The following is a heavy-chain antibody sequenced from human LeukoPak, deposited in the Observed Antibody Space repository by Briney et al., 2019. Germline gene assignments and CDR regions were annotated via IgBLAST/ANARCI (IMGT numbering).Heavy chain of an antibody. D-gene: IGHD2-15*01. J-gene: IGHJ4*02. Sequence: GASVKVSCKASGGTFSSYAISWVRQAPGQGLGWMGRIIPILGIANYAQKFQGRVTITADKSTSTAYMELSSLRSEDTAVYYCARGLSCSGNTCYAAHFDSWGQGTLVTVSS. V-gene: IGHV1-69*04. CDR3: ARGLSCSGNTCYAAHFDS. CDR1: GGTFSSYA. CDR2: IIPILGIA.